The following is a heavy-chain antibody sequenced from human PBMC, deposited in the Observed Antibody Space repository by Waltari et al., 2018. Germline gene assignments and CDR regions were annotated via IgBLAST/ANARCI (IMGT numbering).Heavy chain of an antibody. Sequence: QAHLLQCGAEVKWPGASLWVSCEACGFIFTAYYLHWVRQAPGQGLEWMGWINPQNGGTNYAQKFQGRVIMTRDMSVKTVYMDLRRLGSDDTAIYYCARDGSPAASPHYYYYYIDVWGKGTTVTISS. V-gene: IGHV1-2*02. CDR2: INPQNGGT. D-gene: IGHD2-2*01. CDR1: GFIFTAYY. J-gene: IGHJ6*03. CDR3: ARDGSPAASPHYYYYYIDV.